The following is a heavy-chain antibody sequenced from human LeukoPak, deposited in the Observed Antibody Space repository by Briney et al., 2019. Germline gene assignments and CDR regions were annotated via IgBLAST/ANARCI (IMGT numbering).Heavy chain of an antibody. CDR2: ISSRSSTT. D-gene: IGHD2-15*01. J-gene: IGHJ4*02. CDR3: AVGSGSFKY. V-gene: IGHV3-48*01. CDR1: GFTFSNYN. Sequence: GGSLRLSCAASGFTFSNYNMNWVRQAPGKGLEWVSYISSRSSTTYYADSVKGRFTISRDNSKNTLYLQMNSLRAEDTAVYYCAVGSGSFKYWGQGTLVTVSS.